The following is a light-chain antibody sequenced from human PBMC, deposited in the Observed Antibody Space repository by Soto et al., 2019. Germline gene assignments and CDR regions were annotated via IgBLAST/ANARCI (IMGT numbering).Light chain of an antibody. J-gene: IGKJ4*01. V-gene: IGKV1-5*03. CDR1: QSISSW. Sequence: DIKMTQSPSTLSASVGDRFTITCRASQSISSWLAWYQQKPAKAPKILIYKASSVESRVPSRFSGSGSWTEFTLTISSLQPNDFATYYRQQYNSYSPTFGGGTKVEIK. CDR3: QQYNSYSPT. CDR2: KAS.